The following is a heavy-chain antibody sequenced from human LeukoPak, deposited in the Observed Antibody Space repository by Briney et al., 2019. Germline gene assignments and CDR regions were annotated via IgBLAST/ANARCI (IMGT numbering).Heavy chain of an antibody. V-gene: IGHV3-23*01. D-gene: IGHD1-26*01. CDR2: ISGSGGST. J-gene: IGHJ5*01. Sequence: PGGSLRLSCAASGFTFSSYAMSWVRQAPGKGLEWVSAISGSGGSTYYADSVKGRFTISRDSAKKSLFLQMNNLRGEDTAVYYCAKDVRGSYYDNCFESWGQGTLVTVSS. CDR3: AKDVRGSYYDNCFES. CDR1: GFTFSSYA.